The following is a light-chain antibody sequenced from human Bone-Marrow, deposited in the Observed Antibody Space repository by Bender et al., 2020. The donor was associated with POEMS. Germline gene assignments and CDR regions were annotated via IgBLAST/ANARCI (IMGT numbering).Light chain of an antibody. CDR2: EVT. CDR1: SGDVGDYNF. V-gene: IGLV2-8*01. J-gene: IGLJ3*02. Sequence: QSALTQPPSASGSPGQSVTISCTGTSGDVGDYNFVSWYQQHPGKAPKLMIYEVTKRPSGVSDRFSGSNSGNTASLAISGLQSEDEADYYCAVWDDSLNGWVFGGGTKLTVL. CDR3: AVWDDSLNGWV.